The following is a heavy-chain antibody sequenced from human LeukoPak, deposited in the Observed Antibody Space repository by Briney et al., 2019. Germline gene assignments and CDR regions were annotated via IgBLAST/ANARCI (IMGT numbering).Heavy chain of an antibody. CDR3: ARHRGPSLHSSGYFDY. Sequence: GGSLRLSCAASGFPFSGYAIHWVRQAPGKGLEWVAVISHDGTNKYYEDSVKGRCTVARDNSKDTLYLQMNSLRTEDTAVYYCARHRGPSLHSSGYFDYWGQGTLVTVSS. CDR2: ISHDGTNK. D-gene: IGHD3-22*01. J-gene: IGHJ4*02. V-gene: IGHV3-30-3*01. CDR1: GFPFSGYA.